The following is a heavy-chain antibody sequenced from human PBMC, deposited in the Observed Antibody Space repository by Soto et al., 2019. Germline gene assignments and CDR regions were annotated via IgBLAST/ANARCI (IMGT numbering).Heavy chain of an antibody. CDR3: ARRSSSWYFDY. V-gene: IGHV3-23*01. CDR2: ISGSDGST. D-gene: IGHD6-13*01. J-gene: IGHJ4*02. Sequence: PGGSLRLSCAASGFTFSSYAMHWVRQAPGKGLEWVSVISGSDGSTYYADSVKGRFTISRDNSKNTLNLQMNSLRAEDTAVYYCARRSSSWYFDYWGQGTLVTVSS. CDR1: GFTFSSYA.